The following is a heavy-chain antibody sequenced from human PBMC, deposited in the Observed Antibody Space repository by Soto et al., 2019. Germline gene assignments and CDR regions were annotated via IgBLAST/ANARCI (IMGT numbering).Heavy chain of an antibody. CDR1: GFTFSSYA. CDR2: ISYDGSNK. CDR3: ATSGAQRDAFDI. V-gene: IGHV3-30-3*01. D-gene: IGHD1-26*01. Sequence: QVQLVESGGGVVQPGRSLRLSCAASGFTFSSYAMHWVRQAPGKGLEWVAVISYDGSNKYYADSVKGRFTISRDNSKNTLYLQMNSLRAEDTAVYYCATSGAQRDAFDIWGQGTMVTVSS. J-gene: IGHJ3*02.